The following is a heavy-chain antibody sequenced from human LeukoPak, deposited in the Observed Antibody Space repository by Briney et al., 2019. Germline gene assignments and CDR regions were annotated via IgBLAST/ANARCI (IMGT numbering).Heavy chain of an antibody. V-gene: IGHV3-48*03. CDR2: ISSSGSTI. Sequence: GSLLLSCAAAGVTFISYEMNWVRQAPGKGLEGVSYISSSGSTIYYADSVKGRFTISRDNAKNSLFLQMKSLRADDTAGYYCARGGPFDCWGQGTLVTVSS. J-gene: IGHJ4*02. CDR1: GVTFISYE. CDR3: ARGGPFDC.